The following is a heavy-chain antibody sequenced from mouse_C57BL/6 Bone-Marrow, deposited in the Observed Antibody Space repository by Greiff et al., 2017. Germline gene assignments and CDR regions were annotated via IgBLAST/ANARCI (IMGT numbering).Heavy chain of an antibody. CDR2: IWAGGGT. J-gene: IGHJ1*03. D-gene: IGHD1-1*01. CDR1: GFSLTSYA. V-gene: IGHV2-9-1*01. CDR3: AGGYYGSVWDFDV. Sequence: VQVVESGPGLVAPSQSLSITCTVSGFSLTSYAISWVRQPPGQGLEWLGVIWAGGGTNYNSALKSRLSISKDNSKSQVFLKMNSLQTDDTARYYCAGGYYGSVWDFDVWGTGTTVNVSS.